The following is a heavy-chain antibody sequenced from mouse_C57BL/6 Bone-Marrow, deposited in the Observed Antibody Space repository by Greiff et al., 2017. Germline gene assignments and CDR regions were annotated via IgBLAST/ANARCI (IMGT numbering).Heavy chain of an antibody. Sequence: VQLLQSGAELVRPGASVKLSCTASGFNIKDYSMPWVKQRPEQGLEWIGWIDPENGDTEYASKFQGKATITADTSSNTAYLQLSSLTSEDTAVYYCTCVSYYGSSYWYFDVWGTGTTVTVSS. CDR3: TCVSYYGSSYWYFDV. V-gene: IGHV14-4*01. CDR1: GFNIKDYS. J-gene: IGHJ1*03. D-gene: IGHD1-1*01. CDR2: IDPENGDT.